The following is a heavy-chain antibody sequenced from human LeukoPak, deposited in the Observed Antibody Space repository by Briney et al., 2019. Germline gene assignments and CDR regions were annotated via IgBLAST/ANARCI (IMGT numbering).Heavy chain of an antibody. CDR2: ISYDGSNK. V-gene: IGHV3-30*18. J-gene: IGHJ4*02. D-gene: IGHD3-22*01. CDR1: GFTFSSYG. CDR3: AKDHYDSSGYFDY. Sequence: PGGSLRLSCAASGFTFSSYGMHWVRQAPGKGLEWVAVISYDGSNKYYADSVKGRFTISRDNSKNTLYLQMNSLRAEDTAVNYCAKDHYDSSGYFDYWGQGTLVTVSS.